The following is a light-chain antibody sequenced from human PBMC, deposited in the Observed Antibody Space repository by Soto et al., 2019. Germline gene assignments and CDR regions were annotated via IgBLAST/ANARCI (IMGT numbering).Light chain of an antibody. J-gene: IGKJ3*01. Sequence: PGEGATLSCRASQSVSSSYLAWYQQKPGQAPRLLIYGASSRATGIPDRFSGSGSGTDFILTISRLEPEDFAVYYCQQYGTSPRAFGPGTKVD. CDR2: GAS. V-gene: IGKV3-20*01. CDR3: QQYGTSPRA. CDR1: QSVSSSY.